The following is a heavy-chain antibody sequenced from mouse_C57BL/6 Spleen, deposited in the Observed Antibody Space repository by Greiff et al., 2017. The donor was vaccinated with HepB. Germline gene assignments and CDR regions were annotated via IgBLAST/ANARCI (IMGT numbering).Heavy chain of an antibody. V-gene: IGHV1-50*01. D-gene: IGHD1-1*01. J-gene: IGHJ2*01. CDR2: IDPSDSYT. CDR3: AKRGVDYYGSSSYFDY. CDR1: GYTFTSYW. Sequence: QVQLQQPGAELVKPGASVKLSCKASGYTFTSYWMQWVKQRPGQGLEWIGEIDPSDSYTNYNQKLKGKATLTVDTSSSTAYMQLSSLTSEDSAVYYCAKRGVDYYGSSSYFDYWGQGTTLTVSS.